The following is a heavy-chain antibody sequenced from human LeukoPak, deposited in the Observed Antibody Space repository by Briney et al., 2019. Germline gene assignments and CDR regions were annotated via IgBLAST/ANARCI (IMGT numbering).Heavy chain of an antibody. V-gene: IGHV4-59*01. CDR2: IYYSGST. CDR3: ARDGAMGRLGELSFDY. Sequence: PSETLSLTCTVSGGSISSYYWSWTRQPPGKGLEWIGYIYYSGSTNYNPSLKSRVTISVDTSKNQFSLKLSSVTAADTAVYYCARDGAMGRLGELSFDYWGQGTLVTVSS. J-gene: IGHJ4*02. CDR1: GGSISSYY. D-gene: IGHD3-16*02.